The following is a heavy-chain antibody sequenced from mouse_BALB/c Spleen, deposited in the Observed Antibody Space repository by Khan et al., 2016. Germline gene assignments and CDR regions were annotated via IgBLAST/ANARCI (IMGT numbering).Heavy chain of an antibody. CDR1: GYTFTSYV. V-gene: IGHV1S136*01. Sequence: MQLEESGPELVKPGASVKMSCKASGYTFTSYVMHWVKQKPGQGLEWIGYINPYNDGTKYNEKFKGKATLTSDKSSSTAYMELSRLTSEDSAVYYCARHYYGSSYWYFDVWGAGTTVTVSS. CDR2: INPYNDGT. CDR3: ARHYYGSSYWYFDV. J-gene: IGHJ1*01. D-gene: IGHD1-1*01.